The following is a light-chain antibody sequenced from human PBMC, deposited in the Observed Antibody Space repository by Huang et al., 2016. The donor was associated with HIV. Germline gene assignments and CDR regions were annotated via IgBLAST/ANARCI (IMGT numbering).Light chain of an antibody. CDR1: QSVRSNN. CDR2: GAS. J-gene: IGKJ1*01. V-gene: IGKV3-20*01. Sequence: EIVLTQSPGTLSLSPGERATLSCRASQSVRSNNVAWYQQKPGQAPRLLIYGASSRATGIPDRFSGSGSGTDFTLTISRLEPEDFAVYSCQQYGSSPATFGQGTKVGIK. CDR3: QQYGSSPAT.